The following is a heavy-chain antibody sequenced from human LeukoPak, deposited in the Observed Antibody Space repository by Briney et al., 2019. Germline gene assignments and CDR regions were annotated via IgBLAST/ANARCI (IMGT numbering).Heavy chain of an antibody. V-gene: IGHV4-39*07. D-gene: IGHD4-17*01. CDR1: GGSINSSSYY. CDR3: ARDKGDYGDYYWFDP. J-gene: IGHJ5*02. Sequence: SETLSLTCTVSGGSINSSSYYWGWIRQPPGKGLEWIGSIFYSGNTYDNPSLKSRVTISVDTSKNQFSLKLRSVTAADTAVYYCARDKGDYGDYYWFDPWGQGTLVTVSS. CDR2: IFYSGNT.